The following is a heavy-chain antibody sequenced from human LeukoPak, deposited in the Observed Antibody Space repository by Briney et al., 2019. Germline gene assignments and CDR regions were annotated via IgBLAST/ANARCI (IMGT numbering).Heavy chain of an antibody. Sequence: GGSLRLSCAASGFTFSDYYMSWIRQAPGKGLEWVSGISWNSGSIGYADSVKGRFTISRDNAKNSLYLQMNSLRAEDTALYYCAKGLYYYDSSGYSDWGQGTLVTVSS. CDR2: ISWNSGSI. CDR1: GFTFSDYY. V-gene: IGHV3-9*01. D-gene: IGHD3-22*01. J-gene: IGHJ4*02. CDR3: AKGLYYYDSSGYSD.